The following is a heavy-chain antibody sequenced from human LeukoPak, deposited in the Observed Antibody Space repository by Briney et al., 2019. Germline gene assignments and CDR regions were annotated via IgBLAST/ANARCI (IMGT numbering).Heavy chain of an antibody. V-gene: IGHV3-7*03. Sequence: GGSLRLSCAASGFTFSSYWMSWVRQAPGKGLEWVANIKQDGSEKYYVDSVKGRFTISRDNAKNSLYLQMNSLRAEDTAAYYCARDWSYGSGSYYKWGFDYWGQGTLVTVSS. D-gene: IGHD3-10*01. J-gene: IGHJ4*02. CDR3: ARDWSYGSGSYYKWGFDY. CDR2: IKQDGSEK. CDR1: GFTFSSYW.